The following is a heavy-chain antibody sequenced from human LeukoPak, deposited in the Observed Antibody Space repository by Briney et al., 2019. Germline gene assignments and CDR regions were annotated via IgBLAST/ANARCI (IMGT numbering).Heavy chain of an antibody. V-gene: IGHV1-8*01. J-gene: IGHJ4*02. CDR1: GYTFTSYD. D-gene: IGHD4-17*01. Sequence: ASVKVSCKASGYTFTSYDINWVRQATGQGLEWMGWMNPNSGNTGYAQKFQGRVTMTRNTSISTAHMELSSLRSEDTAVYYCARSVTTVTTYFDYWGQGTLVTVSS. CDR3: ARSVTTVTTYFDY. CDR2: MNPNSGNT.